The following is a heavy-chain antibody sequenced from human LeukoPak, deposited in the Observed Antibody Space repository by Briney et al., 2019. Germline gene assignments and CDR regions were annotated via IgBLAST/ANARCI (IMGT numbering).Heavy chain of an antibody. CDR3: ASGVWSSSWLNFDY. D-gene: IGHD6-13*01. CDR1: SGSISSYY. Sequence: ASETLSLTCTVSSGSISSYYWSWIRQPPGKGLEWIGYIYYSGSTNYNPSLKSRVTISVDTSKNQFSLKLSSVTAADTAVYYCASGVWSSSWLNFDYWGQGTLVTVSS. J-gene: IGHJ4*02. V-gene: IGHV4-59*01. CDR2: IYYSGST.